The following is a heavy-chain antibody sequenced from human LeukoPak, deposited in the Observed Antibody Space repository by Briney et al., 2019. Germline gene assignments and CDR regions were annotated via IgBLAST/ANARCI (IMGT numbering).Heavy chain of an antibody. CDR2: IIPILGIA. D-gene: IGHD1-14*01. V-gene: IGHV1-69*04. Sequence: ASVKVSCKASGGTFSSYAISWVRQAPGQGLEWMGRIIPILGIANYAQKFQGRVTITADKSTSTAYMELSSLRSEDTAVYYCARDESSLQPSRRLEKLGRKIEDYWGQGTLVTVSS. CDR3: ARDESSLQPSRRLEKLGRKIEDY. J-gene: IGHJ4*02. CDR1: GGTFSSYA.